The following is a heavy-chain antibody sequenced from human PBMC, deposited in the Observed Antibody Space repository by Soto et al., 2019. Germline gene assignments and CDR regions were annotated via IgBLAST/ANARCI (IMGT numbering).Heavy chain of an antibody. CDR2: ISGSGGST. V-gene: IGHV3-23*01. D-gene: IGHD1-1*01. CDR1: GFTFSSYA. CDR3: ANTRGDWNDFYFDY. J-gene: IGHJ4*02. Sequence: EVQLLESGGGLVQPGGSLRLSCAASGFTFSSYAMSWVRQAPGKGLEWVSAISGSGGSTYYADSVKGRFTISRDNSKNTLYLQMNSLRAEDRAVYYCANTRGDWNDFYFDYWGQGTLVTVSS.